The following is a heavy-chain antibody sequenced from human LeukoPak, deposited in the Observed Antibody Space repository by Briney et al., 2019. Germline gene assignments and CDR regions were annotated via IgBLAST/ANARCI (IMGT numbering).Heavy chain of an antibody. CDR2: ISGSGGST. D-gene: IGHD3-10*01. CDR3: AKGPYGSGSYYNGPAPYYFDY. CDR1: GFTFSSYA. Sequence: GGSLRLSCAASGFTFSSYAMSWVRQAPGKGLEWVSAISGSGGSTYYADSVQGRFTISRDNSKNTLYLQMNSLRAEDTAVYYCAKGPYGSGSYYNGPAPYYFDYWGQGTLVTVSS. V-gene: IGHV3-23*01. J-gene: IGHJ4*02.